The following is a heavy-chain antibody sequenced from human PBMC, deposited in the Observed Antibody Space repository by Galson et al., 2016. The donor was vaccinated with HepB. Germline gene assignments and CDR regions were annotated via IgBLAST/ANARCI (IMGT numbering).Heavy chain of an antibody. Sequence: SETLSLTCTVSGDSISSSNYYWGWIRQPPGKGLEWIGNIYHSGNTHYNPSLKSRVTISVDTSKTPFSLMLSSVSAADTAVYFCARPRRRAADGSFAGFDYWGQGTLVTVSS. CDR2: IYHSGNT. CDR3: ARPRRRAADGSFAGFDY. D-gene: IGHD6-13*01. CDR1: GDSISSSNYY. J-gene: IGHJ4*02. V-gene: IGHV4-39*01.